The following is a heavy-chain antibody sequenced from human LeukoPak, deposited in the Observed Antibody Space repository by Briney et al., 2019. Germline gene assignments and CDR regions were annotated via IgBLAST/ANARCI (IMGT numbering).Heavy chain of an antibody. CDR1: GFNVSSNY. V-gene: IGHV3-53*01. Sequence: GGSLRLSCAASGFNVSSNYMSWVRQAPGKGLEWVSVIYSGGSTHYADSVKGRFTISRDNSKNTLYLQMNSLRAEDTAVYYCARAVFTSVNYYYYMDVWGKGTTVTVSS. CDR2: IYSGGST. J-gene: IGHJ6*03. CDR3: ARAVFTSVNYYYYMDV. D-gene: IGHD3-22*01.